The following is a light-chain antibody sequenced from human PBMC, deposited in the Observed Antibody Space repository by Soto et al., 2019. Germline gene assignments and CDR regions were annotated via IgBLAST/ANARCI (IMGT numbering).Light chain of an antibody. CDR3: QQRSNWPPRFT. CDR1: QSVSSY. CDR2: DAS. V-gene: IGKV3-11*01. Sequence: EIVLTQSPATLSLSPGERATLSCRASQSVSSYLAWYQQKPGQAPRLLIYDASNRATGIPARFSGSGSGTDFPLAIGSLEPEDFAVYYCQQRSNWPPRFTFGPGTKVDIK. J-gene: IGKJ3*01.